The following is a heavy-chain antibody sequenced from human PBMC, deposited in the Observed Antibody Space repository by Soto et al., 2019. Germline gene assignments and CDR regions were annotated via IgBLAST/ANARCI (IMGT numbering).Heavy chain of an antibody. D-gene: IGHD6-19*01. CDR2: IYYSGGT. CDR1: GDSINSNYC. CDR3: ARDTGWGLGY. V-gene: IGHV4-4*02. Sequence: QVQLQESGPGLVRPSGTLSLTCAVSGDSINSNYCWTWVRQPPGKGLEWIAEIYYSGGTSYNPTLKSRVTRSMDKSKNQFSLNLTSVTAADTAMYYCARDTGWGLGYWGQGTLVTVSS. J-gene: IGHJ4*02.